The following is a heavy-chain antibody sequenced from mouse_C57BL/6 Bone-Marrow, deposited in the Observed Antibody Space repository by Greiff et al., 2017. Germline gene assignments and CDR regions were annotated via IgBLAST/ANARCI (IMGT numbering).Heavy chain of an antibody. Sequence: QVQLQQPGAELVKPGASVKLSCKASGYTFTSYRMQWVKQRPGQGLEWIGEIDPSDSYTNYNQKFKGKATLTVDTSSSTAYMQLSSLTSEDSAVYYCARIRIPYYAMDYWGQGTSVTVSS. J-gene: IGHJ4*01. CDR2: IDPSDSYT. CDR1: GYTFTSYR. CDR3: ARIRIPYYAMDY. V-gene: IGHV1-50*01.